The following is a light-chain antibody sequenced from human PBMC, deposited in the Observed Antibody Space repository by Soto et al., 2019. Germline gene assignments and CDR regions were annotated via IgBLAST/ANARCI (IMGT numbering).Light chain of an antibody. V-gene: IGLV2-14*01. CDR2: DVS. CDR1: SSDVGGYNY. Sequence: QSALTQPASVSGSPGQSITISCTGTSSDVGGYNYVSWYQQHPGKAPKLMIYDVSNRPSGVSNRFSGSQSGNTASLTISGLQAEDEADYYCSSYTSSSTIYVFGTGTKFTVL. CDR3: SSYTSSSTIYV. J-gene: IGLJ1*01.